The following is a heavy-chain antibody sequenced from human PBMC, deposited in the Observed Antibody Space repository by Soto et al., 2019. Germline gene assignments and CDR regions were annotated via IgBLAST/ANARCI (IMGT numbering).Heavy chain of an antibody. V-gene: IGHV3-30*18. Sequence: GGSLRLSCAASGFTFSSYGMHWVRQAPGKGLEWVAVISYDGSNKYYADSVKGRFTISRDNSKNTLYLQMNSLRAEDTAVYYCAKDRLRVEMATFRGYYYYGMDVWGQGTTVTVSS. CDR2: ISYDGSNK. D-gene: IGHD3-10*01. J-gene: IGHJ6*02. CDR3: AKDRLRVEMATFRGYYYYGMDV. CDR1: GFTFSSYG.